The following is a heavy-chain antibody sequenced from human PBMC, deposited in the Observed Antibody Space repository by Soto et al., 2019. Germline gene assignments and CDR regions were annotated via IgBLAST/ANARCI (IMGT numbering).Heavy chain of an antibody. Sequence: PSETLSLTCTVSGGSISSYYWSWIRQPPGKGLEWIGYIYYSGSTNYNPSLKSRVTISVDTSKNQFSLKLSSVTAADTAVYYCASLLYYDILTGYFHTGPFDYWGQGTLVTVSS. CDR1: GGSISSYY. CDR2: IYYSGST. V-gene: IGHV4-59*01. CDR3: ASLLYYDILTGYFHTGPFDY. D-gene: IGHD3-9*01. J-gene: IGHJ4*02.